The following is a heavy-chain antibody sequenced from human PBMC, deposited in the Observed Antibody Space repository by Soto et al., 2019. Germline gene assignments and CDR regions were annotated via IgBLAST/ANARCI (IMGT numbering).Heavy chain of an antibody. Sequence: QVQLQESGPGLVKPSETLSLTCTVSGGSVSSGSYYWSWIRQPPGKGLEWIGYIYYSGSTNYNPSLKSRVTISVDTSKNQFSLKLSSVTAADTAVHYCARDVVVVAATRPAVWFDPWGQGTLVTVSS. CDR3: ARDVVVVAATRPAVWFDP. D-gene: IGHD2-15*01. CDR2: IYYSGST. CDR1: GGSVSSGSYY. J-gene: IGHJ5*02. V-gene: IGHV4-61*01.